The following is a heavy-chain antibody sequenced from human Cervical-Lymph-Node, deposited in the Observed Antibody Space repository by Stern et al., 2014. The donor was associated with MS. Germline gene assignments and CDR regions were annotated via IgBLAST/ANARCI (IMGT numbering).Heavy chain of an antibody. CDR1: GGTFSSDA. Sequence: VQLVESGAEVKKPGSSMKVSCKASGGTFSSDAIGWVRQAPGQGLEGMGGIITIFETANYAQKFQGRVTITADQSTKTAYLELSSLTSGDTAMYFCASGTRSSWYFDFWGQGTLVTVST. J-gene: IGHJ4*02. D-gene: IGHD6-13*01. CDR3: ASGTRSSWYFDF. CDR2: IITIFETA. V-gene: IGHV1-69*01.